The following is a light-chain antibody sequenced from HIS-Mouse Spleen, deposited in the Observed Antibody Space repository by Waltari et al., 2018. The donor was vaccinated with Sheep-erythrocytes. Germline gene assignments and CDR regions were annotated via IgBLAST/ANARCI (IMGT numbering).Light chain of an antibody. CDR2: DVS. J-gene: IGLJ3*02. V-gene: IGLV2-14*03. CDR3: SSYTSSSTSWV. Sequence: QSALTQPASVSGSPGQSITISCTGTSSDVGGYNYVSWYQQHPGKAPKPMIYDVSNRHSGVSNRFSGSKSGNTASLTISGLQAEDEADYYCSSYTSSSTSWVFGGGTKLTVL. CDR1: SSDVGGYNY.